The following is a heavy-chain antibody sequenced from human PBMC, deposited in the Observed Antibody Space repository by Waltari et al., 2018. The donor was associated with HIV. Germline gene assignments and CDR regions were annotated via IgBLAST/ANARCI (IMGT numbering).Heavy chain of an antibody. J-gene: IGHJ3*02. CDR2: ISVYNGNT. CDR1: GYIFANYG. V-gene: IGHV1-18*01. CDR3: ARHVPGATDAFDI. D-gene: IGHD1-26*01. Sequence: QVQLVQSGAEVKKPGASVKVSCKASGYIFANYGFSWVRQAPGQGLEWMGWISVYNGNTNYAQKLQGRVTMTTDTSTSTAYMELRSLRSDDTAVYYCARHVPGATDAFDIWGQGTMVTVSS.